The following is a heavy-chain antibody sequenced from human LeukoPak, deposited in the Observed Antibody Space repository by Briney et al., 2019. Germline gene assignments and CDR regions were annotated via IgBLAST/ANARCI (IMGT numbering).Heavy chain of an antibody. CDR3: ARDRILWFGDPHAFDI. CDR2: IYYSGST. V-gene: IGHV4-39*07. J-gene: IGHJ3*02. D-gene: IGHD3-10*01. CDR1: GGSISSSSYY. Sequence: SETLSLTCTVSGGSISSSSYYWGWIRQPPGKGLEWIGSIYYSGSTYYNPSLKSRVTISVDTSKNQFSLKLSSVTAADTAVYYCARDRILWFGDPHAFDIWGQGTMVTVSS.